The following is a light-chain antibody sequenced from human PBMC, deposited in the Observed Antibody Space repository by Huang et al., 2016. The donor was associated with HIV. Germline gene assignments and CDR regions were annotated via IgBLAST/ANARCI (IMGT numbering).Light chain of an antibody. CDR1: QSVLYSSNNKNY. CDR3: QQYYSTPPRT. CDR2: WAS. J-gene: IGKJ1*01. V-gene: IGKV4-1*01. Sequence: DIVMTQSPDSLAVSLGERATINCKSSQSVLYSSNNKNYLAWYQQKPGQPTKLLIYWASTRESGVPDRFSGSGSGTDFTLTISSLQAEDVAVYYCQQYYSTPPRTFGQGTKVEIK.